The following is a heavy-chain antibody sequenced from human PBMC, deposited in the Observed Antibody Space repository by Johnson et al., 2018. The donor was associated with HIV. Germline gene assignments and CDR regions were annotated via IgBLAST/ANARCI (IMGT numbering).Heavy chain of an antibody. J-gene: IGHJ3*02. D-gene: IGHD4-17*01. Sequence: VQLVESGGGLVKPGGSLRLSCAASGFTFSDYYMSWIRQAPGKGLEWVSIIYGGGTTYYADSVKGRFTISRDNSKNTLYLQMNSLTVEDTAVYYCARDTFAGAYGDWPDAFDIWGQGTMVTVSS. V-gene: IGHV3-66*01. CDR3: ARDTFAGAYGDWPDAFDI. CDR1: GFTFSDYY. CDR2: IYGGGTT.